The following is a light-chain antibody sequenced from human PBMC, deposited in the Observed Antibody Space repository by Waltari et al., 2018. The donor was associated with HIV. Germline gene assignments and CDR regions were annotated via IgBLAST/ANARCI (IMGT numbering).Light chain of an antibody. Sequence: QSVLTQPPSTSGTPGQRVTISCSGGASTIGSTPVQGYQVFPGTAPKLHIYSSNQVSTGVPDRFSASKFGTSASLTISGLQSEDEAHYYCATWDDSGDGPMVFGRGTKLTVL. CDR1: ASTIGSTP. CDR2: SSN. V-gene: IGLV1-44*01. J-gene: IGLJ2*01. CDR3: ATWDDSGDGPMV.